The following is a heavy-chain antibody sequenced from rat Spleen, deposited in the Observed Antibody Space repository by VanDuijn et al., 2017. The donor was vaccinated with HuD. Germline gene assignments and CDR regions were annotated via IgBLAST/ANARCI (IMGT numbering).Heavy chain of an antibody. CDR1: VFTFSSNW. CDR2: VNPAGSSY. Sequence: EVQLVESGGDLVQPGSPLKLSCAASVFTFSSNWLNWIRQAPGEGLEWVASVNPAGSSYYYSDTVKGRFVISKDHAKNTGYLQMKNLRSEDTAMYYCVTSSGDLNWFPYWGQGTLVTVSS. D-gene: IGHD1-1*01. CDR3: VTSSGDLNWFPY. J-gene: IGHJ3*01. V-gene: IGHV5-35*01.